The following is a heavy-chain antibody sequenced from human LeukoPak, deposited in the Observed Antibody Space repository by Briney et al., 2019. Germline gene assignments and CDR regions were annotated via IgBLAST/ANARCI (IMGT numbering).Heavy chain of an antibody. CDR2: ISAYNGNT. J-gene: IGHJ4*02. CDR3: ARSIFGVVIIRGGFDY. CDR1: GYTFTSYG. Sequence: ASVKVSCKASGYTFTSYGISWVRQAPGQGLEWMGWISAYNGNTNYAQKLQGRVTMTTDTSTSTAYMELRSLRSDDTAVYYCARSIFGVVIIRGGFDYWGQGTLVTVSS. D-gene: IGHD3-3*01. V-gene: IGHV1-18*01.